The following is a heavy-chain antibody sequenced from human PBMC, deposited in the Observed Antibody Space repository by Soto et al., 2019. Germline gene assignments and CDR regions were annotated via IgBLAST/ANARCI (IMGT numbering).Heavy chain of an antibody. D-gene: IGHD3-3*01. CDR2: IYYSGST. CDR3: ARGPRSYDCRSGPSSSFVTDV. V-gene: IGHV4-31*03. Sequence: PSETLSLTCTVSGGSISSGGYYWSWIRQHPGKGLEWIGYIYYSGSTYYNPSLKSRVTISVDTSKNQFSLKLSSVTAADTAVYYCARGPRSYDCRSGPSSSFVTDVGGQGTTVTV. CDR1: GGSISSGGYY. J-gene: IGHJ6*02.